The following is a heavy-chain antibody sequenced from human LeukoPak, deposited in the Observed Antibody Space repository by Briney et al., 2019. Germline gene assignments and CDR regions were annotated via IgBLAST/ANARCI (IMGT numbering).Heavy chain of an antibody. D-gene: IGHD3-22*01. CDR1: GFTFSSYG. Sequence: GGSLRLSCAASGFTFSSYGMHWVRQAPGKGLEWVAFIRYDGSNKYYADSVKGRFTISRDNSKNTLYLQMNSLRAEDTAVYYCARVSPVNYYDSSGYYSAFDYWGQGTLVTVSS. CDR2: IRYDGSNK. V-gene: IGHV3-30*02. CDR3: ARVSPVNYYDSSGYYSAFDY. J-gene: IGHJ4*02.